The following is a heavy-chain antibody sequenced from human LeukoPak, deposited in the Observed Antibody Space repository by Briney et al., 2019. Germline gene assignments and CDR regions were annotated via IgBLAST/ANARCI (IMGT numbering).Heavy chain of an antibody. CDR2: IYSDGSA. D-gene: IGHD5-18*01. CDR1: GFTVSSNY. V-gene: IGHV3-66*01. J-gene: IGHJ4*02. Sequence: PGGSLRLSCAASGFTVSSNYMSWVRQAPGKGLEWVSVIYSDGSAYYADSVKGRFTISRDISRNTLYLLMNSLRAEDTAVYYCARARSGYSYLIDYWGQGTLVTVSP. CDR3: ARARSGYSYLIDY.